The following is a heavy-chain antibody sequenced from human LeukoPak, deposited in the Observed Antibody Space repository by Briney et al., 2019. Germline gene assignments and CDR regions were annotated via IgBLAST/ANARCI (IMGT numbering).Heavy chain of an antibody. V-gene: IGHV4-4*09. J-gene: IGHJ5*02. CDR3: ARICGDLNWFDP. CDR1: GGSISSYY. D-gene: IGHD4-17*01. CDR2: IYTSGST. Sequence: PSETLSLTCTVSGGSISSYYWSWIRQPPGKGLEWIGYIYTSGSTNYNPSLKSRVTISVDTSKNQFSLKLSSVTAADTAVYYCARICGDLNWFDPWGQGTLVTVSS.